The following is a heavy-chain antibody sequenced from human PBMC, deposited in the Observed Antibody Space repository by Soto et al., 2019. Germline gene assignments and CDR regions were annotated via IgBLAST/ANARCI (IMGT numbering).Heavy chain of an antibody. D-gene: IGHD5-18*01. V-gene: IGHV4-59*01. CDR1: GGSISGYY. J-gene: IGHJ4*02. CDR2: IYYSGST. CDR3: ARGPMVTAHGWTDY. Sequence: PSETLSLTCTVSGGSISGYYWSWIRQPPGKGLEWIGYIYYSGSTNYNPSLKSRVTISVDTSKNQFSLKLSSVTAADTAVYYCARGPMVTAHGWTDYWGQGTLVTVSS.